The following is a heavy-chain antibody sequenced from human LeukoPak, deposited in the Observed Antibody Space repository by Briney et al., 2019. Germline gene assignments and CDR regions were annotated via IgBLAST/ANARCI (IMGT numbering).Heavy chain of an antibody. CDR1: GGSISSSSYY. D-gene: IGHD2-8*01. CDR2: IYYSGST. V-gene: IGHV4-39*01. J-gene: IGHJ4*02. Sequence: PSETLSLTCTVSGGSISSSSYYWGWIRQPPGKGLEWIGSIYYSGSTYYNPSLKSRVTISVDTSKNQFSLKLSSVTAADTAVYYCARQWRQVGLDIVLMVYAAYYFDYWGQGTLVTVSS. CDR3: ARQWRQVGLDIVLMVYAAYYFDY.